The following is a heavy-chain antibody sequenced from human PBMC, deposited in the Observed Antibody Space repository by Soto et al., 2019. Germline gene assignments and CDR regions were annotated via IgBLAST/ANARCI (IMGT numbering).Heavy chain of an antibody. J-gene: IGHJ5*02. Sequence: SETLSLTCTVSGGSVSSGSYYWSWIRQPPGTGLEWIGYIYYSGSTNYNPSLKSRVTISVDTSKNQFSLKLSSVTAADTAVYYCARESGYCRSTSCYTWWFDPWGQGTLVTVSS. D-gene: IGHD2-2*02. CDR2: IYYSGST. V-gene: IGHV4-61*01. CDR1: GGSVSSGSYY. CDR3: ARESGYCRSTSCYTWWFDP.